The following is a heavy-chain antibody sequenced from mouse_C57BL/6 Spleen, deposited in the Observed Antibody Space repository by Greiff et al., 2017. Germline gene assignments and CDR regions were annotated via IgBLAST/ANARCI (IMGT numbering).Heavy chain of an antibody. CDR3: ARSEGEGAGCAY. V-gene: IGHV1-82*01. CDR1: GYAFSSSW. Sequence: QVQLQQSGPELVKPGASVKISCKASGYAFSSSWMNWVKQRPGQGLEWIGRIYPGAGDTTYNGKFKGQATLTADKSSSTAYMQLSSLPSEDSAGYFGARSEGEGAGCAYWGQGTLVTVSA. J-gene: IGHJ3*01. D-gene: IGHD3-3*01. CDR2: IYPGAGDT.